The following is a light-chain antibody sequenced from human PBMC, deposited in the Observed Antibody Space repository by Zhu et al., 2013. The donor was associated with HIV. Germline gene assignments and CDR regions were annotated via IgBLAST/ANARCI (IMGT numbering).Light chain of an antibody. J-gene: IGLJ1*01. CDR3: CSYAGRYTYV. Sequence: QSALTQPPSASGSPGQSVTISCTGTSGDVGGYNFVSWYQQHPGKAPKLMIYEVSKRPSGVPDRFSGSKSGNTASLTISRLQAEDEADYYCCSYAGRYTYVFGTGTKVTVL. CDR2: EVS. V-gene: IGLV2-8*01. CDR1: SGDVGGYNF.